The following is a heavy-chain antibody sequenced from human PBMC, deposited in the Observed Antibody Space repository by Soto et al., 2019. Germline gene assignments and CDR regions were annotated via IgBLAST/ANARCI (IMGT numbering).Heavy chain of an antibody. CDR2: ISYDGSNK. CDR1: GFTFSSYG. V-gene: IGHV3-30*18. J-gene: IGHJ6*02. CDR3: ANGLKYYYYCMDV. Sequence: WGTLRLSCAASGFTFSSYGMHWVRQAPGKGLEWGAVISYDGSNKYYADSVKSRFTISRDNSKNTLYLQLNSLSAEDTAVYYCANGLKYYYYCMDVWGPGTMVAVSS.